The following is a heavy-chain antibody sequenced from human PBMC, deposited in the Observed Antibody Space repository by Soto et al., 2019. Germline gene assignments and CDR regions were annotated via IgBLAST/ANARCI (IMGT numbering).Heavy chain of an antibody. J-gene: IGHJ3*02. CDR2: IYPGDSDT. CDR1: GYSFTSYW. D-gene: IGHD3-10*01. V-gene: IGHV5-51*01. Sequence: GESLKISCKGSGYSFTSYWIGWVRQMPGKGLEWMGIIYPGDSDTRYSPSFQGQVTISADKSISTAYLQWSSLKASDTAMYYCARSEYVYGSGSYHPGRFDIWGQRTMVTGSS. CDR3: ARSEYVYGSGSYHPGRFDI.